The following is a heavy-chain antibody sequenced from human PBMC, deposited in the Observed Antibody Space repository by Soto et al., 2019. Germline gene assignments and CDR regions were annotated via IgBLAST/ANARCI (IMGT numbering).Heavy chain of an antibody. V-gene: IGHV4-4*07. J-gene: IGHJ4*02. CDR3: ARDIGSYAYGEGY. D-gene: IGHD3-10*01. Sequence: PSEILSLTCSVSGGSINSYWLSWIRQPAGKGLEWIGRVYSSGTTDYNPSLNSRATLSVETSKNQFSLKLSSVTAADTAVYYCARDIGSYAYGEGYWGQGIQVTVYS. CDR1: GGSINSYW. CDR2: VYSSGTT.